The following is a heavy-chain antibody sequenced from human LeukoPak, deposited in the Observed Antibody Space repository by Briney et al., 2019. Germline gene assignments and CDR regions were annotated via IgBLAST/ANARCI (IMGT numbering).Heavy chain of an antibody. D-gene: IGHD2-15*01. CDR2: INPNSGGT. CDR1: GYTFTGYY. Sequence: ASVKVPCKASGYTFTGYYTHWVRQAPGQGLEWMGWINPNSGGTNYAQKFQGRVTMTRDTSISTAYMELSRLRSDDTAVYYCARDPVDVVVVAATDGAFDIWGQGTMVTVSS. CDR3: ARDPVDVVVVAATDGAFDI. V-gene: IGHV1-2*02. J-gene: IGHJ3*02.